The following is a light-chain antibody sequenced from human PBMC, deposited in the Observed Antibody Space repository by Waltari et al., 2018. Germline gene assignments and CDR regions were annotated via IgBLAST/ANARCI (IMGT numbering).Light chain of an antibody. Sequence: QSALTQPPSASGSPGQSVTISCTGTSSDVGSYNYVSWYQQHPGEAPKLMIYEFTKRPSGVPDRFSGSKSGNTASLTVSGLQAEDEAEYYCISYAGSNYYVFGTGTKVTVL. CDR2: EFT. J-gene: IGLJ1*01. V-gene: IGLV2-8*01. CDR3: ISYAGSNYYV. CDR1: SSDVGSYNY.